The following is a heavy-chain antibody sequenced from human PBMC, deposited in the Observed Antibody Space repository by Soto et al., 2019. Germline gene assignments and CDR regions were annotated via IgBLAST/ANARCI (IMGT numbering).Heavy chain of an antibody. CDR1: GVSFSGFS. V-gene: IGHV4-34*01. J-gene: IGHJ4*02. CDR3: ARGRKVYTSTSYVD. Sequence: PSETLSLTCAVYGVSFSGFSWSWIRQPPGKGLEWIGEINHSGSTNYNPSFKSRVTISEDTSKNQFSLKLSSVTAANTAVYYCARGRKVYTSTSYVDWGKGTLVTVSS. CDR2: INHSGST. D-gene: IGHD6-13*01.